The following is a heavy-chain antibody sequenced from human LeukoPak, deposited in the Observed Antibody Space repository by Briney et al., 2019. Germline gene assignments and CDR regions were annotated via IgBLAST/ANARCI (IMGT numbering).Heavy chain of an antibody. CDR3: ARDASGSSTGLIDS. V-gene: IGHV3-21*01. J-gene: IGHJ4*02. D-gene: IGHD1-26*01. Sequence: GGSLRLSCVASGFTLRRYSMNWVRQAPGKGLEWLSYVSTSSYYIYYADSVKGRFTISRDDAKNSLYLQMNSLRAEDTAIYYCARDASGSSTGLIDSWGQGTLVTVSS. CDR1: GFTLRRYS. CDR2: VSTSSYYI.